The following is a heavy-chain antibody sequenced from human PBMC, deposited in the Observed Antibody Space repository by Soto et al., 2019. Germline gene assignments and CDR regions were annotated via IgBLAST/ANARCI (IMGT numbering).Heavy chain of an antibody. CDR1: GGSISSGGYY. CDR2: IYYSGST. D-gene: IGHD1-26*01. V-gene: IGHV4-31*03. CDR3: ARDTSVGATTRFDY. J-gene: IGHJ4*02. Sequence: SETLSLTCTVSGGSISSGGYYWSWIRQHPGKGLEWIGYIYYSGSTYYNPSLKSRVTISVDTSKNQFSLKLSSVTAADTAVYYCARDTSVGATTRFDYWGQGTLVTVSS.